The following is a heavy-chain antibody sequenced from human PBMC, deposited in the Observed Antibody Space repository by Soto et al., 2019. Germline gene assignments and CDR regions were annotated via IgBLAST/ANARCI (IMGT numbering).Heavy chain of an antibody. CDR3: ARVSDYTGWFDY. Sequence: SQTLSLTCAISGDSVSSTTAAWNWIRQSPSRGLEWLGRTYYRSKWYYDYAVSVKSRIAMSPDTSKNQVSLQLTSVTPEDTAVYFCARVSDYTGWFDYWGQGTLVTAPQ. CDR1: GDSVSSTTAA. J-gene: IGHJ4*02. CDR2: TYYRSKWYY. V-gene: IGHV6-1*01. D-gene: IGHD6-19*01.